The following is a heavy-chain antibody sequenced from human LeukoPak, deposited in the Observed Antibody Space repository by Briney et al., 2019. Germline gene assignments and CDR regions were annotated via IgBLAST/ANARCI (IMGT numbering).Heavy chain of an antibody. CDR1: GGSFSGYY. Sequence: PSETLSLTCAVYGGSFSGYYWSWIRQPPGKGLEWIGEINHSGSTNYNPSLKSRVTISVDTSKNQFSLKLSSVTAADTAVYYCARGRYYYDSSGYWYYFDYWGQGTQVTVSS. CDR3: ARGRYYYDSSGYWYYFDY. V-gene: IGHV4-34*01. CDR2: INHSGST. J-gene: IGHJ4*02. D-gene: IGHD3-22*01.